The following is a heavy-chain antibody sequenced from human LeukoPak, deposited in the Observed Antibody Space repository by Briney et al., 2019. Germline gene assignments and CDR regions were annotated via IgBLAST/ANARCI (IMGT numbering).Heavy chain of an antibody. CDR3: TRDNTGVHAFDI. V-gene: IGHV4-59*01. J-gene: IGHJ3*02. CDR2: VSFSGST. Sequence: PSETLSLTCTVSGDSITTSYWSWIRQPPGQGLEWIGYVSFSGSTGYKPSLNNRVTMSLDTSKNQFSLKLTSVTAADTAVYYCTRDNTGVHAFDIWGQGTMVTVSS. CDR1: GDSITTSY. D-gene: IGHD3-10*01.